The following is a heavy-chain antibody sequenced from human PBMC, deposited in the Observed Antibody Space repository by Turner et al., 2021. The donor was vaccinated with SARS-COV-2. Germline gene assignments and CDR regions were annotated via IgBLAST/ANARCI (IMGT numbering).Heavy chain of an antibody. Sequence: QLQLQESGPGLEKPSETLYLTCTVPGCSTSSSNYYWGWIRQPPGKGLEWIGSIYYSGSTYYNPSLKSRGTISVDTSKNQFSLKLSSVTAADTAVYYCARLLNPGSYYYYYYGMDVWGQGTTVTFSS. D-gene: IGHD3-10*01. J-gene: IGHJ6*02. CDR1: GCSTSSSNYY. V-gene: IGHV4-39*01. CDR2: IYYSGST. CDR3: ARLLNPGSYYYYYYGMDV.